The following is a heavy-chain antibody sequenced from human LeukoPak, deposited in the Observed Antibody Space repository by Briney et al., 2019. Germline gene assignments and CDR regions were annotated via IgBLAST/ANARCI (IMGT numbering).Heavy chain of an antibody. Sequence: GASVKVSCKASGYTFTSYYVHWVRQAPGQGLEWVGIINPSGGSTSYAQKFQGRVTMTRDTSTSTAYMELRSLRSDDTAVYYCARDEARYSSGYYPNWFDPWGQGTLVTVSS. V-gene: IGHV1-46*01. J-gene: IGHJ5*02. D-gene: IGHD3-22*01. CDR3: ARDEARYSSGYYPNWFDP. CDR1: GYTFTSYY. CDR2: INPSGGST.